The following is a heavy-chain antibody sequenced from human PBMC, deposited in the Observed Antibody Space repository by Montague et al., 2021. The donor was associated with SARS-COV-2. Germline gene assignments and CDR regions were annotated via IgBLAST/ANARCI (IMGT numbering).Heavy chain of an antibody. CDR3: ASLNYYDSSGYYSGGTPDEYFQH. J-gene: IGHJ1*01. Sequence: SLRLSCAASGFIFSSYEMNWVRQAPGKGLKWVSYISSSGSTIYYADSVKGRFTISRDNAKNSLYLQMNSLRAEDTAVYYCASLNYYDSSGYYSGGTPDEYFQHWGQGTLVTVSS. V-gene: IGHV3-48*03. CDR1: GFIFSSYE. D-gene: IGHD3-22*01. CDR2: ISSSGSTI.